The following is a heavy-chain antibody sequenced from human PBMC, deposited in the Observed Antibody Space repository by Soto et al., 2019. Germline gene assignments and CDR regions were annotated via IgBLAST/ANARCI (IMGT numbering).Heavy chain of an antibody. V-gene: IGHV3-53*05. D-gene: IGHD3-22*01. Sequence: LRLSCAASGFTVSRDYMSWVRQAPGKGLEWVSVIYTGGSTYYADSVKGRFTFSRDNSKNTLYLQMNSLRAEDTAVYYCARDNEITMIVVVIPGDAFDIWGQGTMVTVSS. J-gene: IGHJ3*02. CDR1: GFTVSRDY. CDR3: ARDNEITMIVVVIPGDAFDI. CDR2: IYTGGST.